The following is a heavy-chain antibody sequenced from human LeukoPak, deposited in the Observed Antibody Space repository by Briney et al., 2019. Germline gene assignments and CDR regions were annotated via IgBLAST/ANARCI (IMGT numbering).Heavy chain of an antibody. CDR3: ARARRAAAEHFDY. Sequence: PSETLSLTCTVSGGSISSGGYYWSWIRQPPGKGLEWIGYIYHSGSTNYNPSLKSRVTISVDTSKNQFSLKLSSVTAADTAVYYCARARRAAAEHFDYWGQGTLVTVSS. CDR1: GGSISSGGYY. D-gene: IGHD6-13*01. J-gene: IGHJ4*02. V-gene: IGHV4-30-2*01. CDR2: IYHSGST.